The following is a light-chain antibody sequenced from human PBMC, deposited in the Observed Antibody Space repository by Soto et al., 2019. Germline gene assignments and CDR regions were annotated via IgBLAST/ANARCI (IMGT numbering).Light chain of an antibody. Sequence: QSVLTQPPSASGTPGQRVNISCSGSSSNIGSNTVNWYQQLPGTAPKLLIYSNNQRPSGVPDRFSGSKSGTSASLAISGLQSEDEADYYCAAWDDSLNGPGYVFGTGTKLTVL. CDR1: SSNIGSNT. J-gene: IGLJ1*01. V-gene: IGLV1-44*01. CDR3: AAWDDSLNGPGYV. CDR2: SNN.